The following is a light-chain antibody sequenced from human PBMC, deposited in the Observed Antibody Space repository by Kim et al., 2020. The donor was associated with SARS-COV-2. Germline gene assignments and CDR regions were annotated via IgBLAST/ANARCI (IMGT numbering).Light chain of an antibody. CDR3: SSYRSDTTVI. V-gene: IGLV2-18*02. CDR2: EVS. J-gene: IGLJ2*01. Sequence: GQSVTISCTGTRGDIGSYDRVSWFRKSPGTAPKLIMSEVSKRPSGVPDRFSGSKSGSTASLTISGLQAEDEADYYCSSYRSDTTVIFGGGTQLTV. CDR1: RGDIGSYDR.